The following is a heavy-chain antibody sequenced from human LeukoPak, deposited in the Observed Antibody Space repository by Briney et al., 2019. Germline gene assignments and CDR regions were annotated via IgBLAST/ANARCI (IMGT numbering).Heavy chain of an antibody. CDR3: AKDSSSWRRRYYYSYMDV. Sequence: PGGSLRLSCAASGFTFSSYAMSWVRQAPGKGLERVSAISGSGGSTYYADSVKGRFTNSRDISKNTLYLQMNSLRAEDTAVYYCAKDSSSWRRRYYYSYMDVWGKGTTVTISS. D-gene: IGHD6-13*01. CDR1: GFTFSSYA. V-gene: IGHV3-23*01. CDR2: ISGSGGST. J-gene: IGHJ6*03.